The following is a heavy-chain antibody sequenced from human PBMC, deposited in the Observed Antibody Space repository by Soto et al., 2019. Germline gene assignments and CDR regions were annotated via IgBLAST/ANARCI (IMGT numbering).Heavy chain of an antibody. V-gene: IGHV1-46*01. CDR3: ARAKQIGQYYFDP. D-gene: IGHD6-6*01. J-gene: IGHJ4*02. CDR1: GYTFTSNH. Sequence: ASVKVSCMASGYTFTSNHMHWERQAPGQGLEWMGIINPRDDSTIYVEEFQGIVTMTRNTSTSTLYMELSSLRSDDTAVYYCARAKQIGQYYFDPWGQGTLVTVSS. CDR2: INPRDDST.